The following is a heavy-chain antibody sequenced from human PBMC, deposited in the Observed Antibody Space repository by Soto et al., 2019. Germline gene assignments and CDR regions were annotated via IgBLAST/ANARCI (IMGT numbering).Heavy chain of an antibody. J-gene: IGHJ4*02. CDR1: GYTFTGDY. D-gene: IGHD1-26*01. Sequence: QVQLVQSGAEVKKPGASVSVSCKASGYTFTGDYLHWVRQAPGQGLEWMAWINPKSGYTKSAQKFQARVTLTRDTSISTAYMELRSLRSEDMAVYFCARYTGSNSLFDSWGQGTLVTVSS. CDR3: ARYTGSNSLFDS. V-gene: IGHV1-2*02. CDR2: INPKSGYT.